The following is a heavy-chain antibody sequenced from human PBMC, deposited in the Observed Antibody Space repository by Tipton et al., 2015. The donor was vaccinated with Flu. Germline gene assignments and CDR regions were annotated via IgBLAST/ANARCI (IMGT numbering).Heavy chain of an antibody. V-gene: IGHV1-46*01. D-gene: IGHD3-22*01. CDR2: INPSGGST. CDR3: ARVITMMHHAMDV. J-gene: IGHJ6*02. CDR1: GYTFTSYY. Sequence: QVQLVQSGAEVKKPGASVKVSCKASGYTFTSYYVHWVRQAPGQGLEWMGTINPSGGSTSYAQNFQGRVTMTRDTSTSTVYMEVSSLRSEDTAVCYCARVITMMHHAMDVWGQGTTVTVSS.